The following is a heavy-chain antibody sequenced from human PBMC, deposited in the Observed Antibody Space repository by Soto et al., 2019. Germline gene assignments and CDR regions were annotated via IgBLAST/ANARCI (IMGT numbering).Heavy chain of an antibody. CDR3: ARGGSLNCVFDL. D-gene: IGHD2-15*01. J-gene: IGHJ2*01. CDR2: INSDGSST. V-gene: IGHV3-74*01. Sequence: EVQLVESGGGLVQPGGSLRLSCAASGFTFSSYWMHWVRQAPGKGLVWVSRINSDGSSTTYADSVKGRLTISRDNAKTTLYLQMTSLRAGDTAVYYCARGGSLNCVFDLLGRGTLVTVSS. CDR1: GFTFSSYW.